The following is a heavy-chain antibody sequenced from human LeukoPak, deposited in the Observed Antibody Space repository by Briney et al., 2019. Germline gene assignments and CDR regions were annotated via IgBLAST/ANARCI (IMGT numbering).Heavy chain of an antibody. CDR1: GYTFTGYY. CDR3: ARGPIYSSGYYGPLGA. CDR2: INPNSGGT. J-gene: IGHJ5*02. D-gene: IGHD3-22*01. V-gene: IGHV1-2*02. Sequence: ASVKVSCKASGYTFTGYYMHWVRQAPGQGLEWMGWINPNSGGTNYAQKFQGRVTMTRDTSISTAYMELSRLRSDDTAVYYCARGPIYSSGYYGPLGAWGQGTLVTVSS.